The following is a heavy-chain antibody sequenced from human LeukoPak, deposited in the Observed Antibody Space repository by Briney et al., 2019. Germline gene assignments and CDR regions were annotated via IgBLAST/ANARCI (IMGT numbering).Heavy chain of an antibody. CDR3: ARVMNSGYALPVYYYYMDV. CDR2: ISSSSSYI. J-gene: IGHJ6*03. Sequence: PGGSLRLSCAASGFTFSSYSMNWVRQAPGKGLEWVSSISSSSSYIYYADSVKGRFTISRDNAKNSLYLQMNSLRAEDTAVYYCARVMNSGYALPVYYYYMDVWGKGTTVTVSS. V-gene: IGHV3-21*01. CDR1: GFTFSSYS. D-gene: IGHD5-12*01.